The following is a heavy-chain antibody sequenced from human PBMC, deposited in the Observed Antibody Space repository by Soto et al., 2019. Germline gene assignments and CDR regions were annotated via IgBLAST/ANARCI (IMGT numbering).Heavy chain of an antibody. CDR3: AKQHMGRGVITIYYYGMDV. J-gene: IGHJ6*02. CDR2: ISWDGGST. CDR1: GFTFDDYT. V-gene: IGHV3-43*01. Sequence: GGSLRLSCAASGFTFDDYTMHWVRQAPGKGLEWVSLISWDGGSTYYADSVKGRFTISRDNSKNSLYLQMNSLRTEDTALYYCAKQHMGRGVITIYYYGMDVWGQGTTVTVSS. D-gene: IGHD3-10*01.